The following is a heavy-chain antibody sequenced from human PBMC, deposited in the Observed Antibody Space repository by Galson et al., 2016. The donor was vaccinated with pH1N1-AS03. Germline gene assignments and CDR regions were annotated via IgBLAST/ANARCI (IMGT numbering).Heavy chain of an antibody. J-gene: IGHJ4*02. D-gene: IGHD5-24*01. CDR2: IYTGGDT. Sequence: ETLSLTCAVSGGSMTSPDWWTWVRQPPGKGLEWVSSIYTGGDTFYTDSVRGRFTISRDDSKNTLYLQMNSLRAADTAMYYRARVDSSTYSDGWVPFDYWGQGTLVTVSS. CDR3: ARVDSSTYSDGWVPFDY. CDR1: GGSMTSPDW. V-gene: IGHV3-53*01.